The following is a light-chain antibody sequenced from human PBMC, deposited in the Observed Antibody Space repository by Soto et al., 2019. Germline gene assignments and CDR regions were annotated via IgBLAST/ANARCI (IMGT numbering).Light chain of an antibody. V-gene: IGKV3-20*01. CDR2: GAS. CDR3: QLSGCTTIP. Sequence: LSISLVALSLYKGEGATLSCRASQSVSSSYIAWYQQRPGQTPSLLIYGASTRATGIPDRFSGSGSGTHFTLTISRLEPGDCAVDCSQLSGCTTIPFGQLAR. J-gene: IGKJ5*01. CDR1: QSVSSSY.